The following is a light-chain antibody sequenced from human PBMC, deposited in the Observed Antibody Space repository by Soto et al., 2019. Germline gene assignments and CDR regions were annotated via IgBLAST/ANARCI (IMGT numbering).Light chain of an antibody. V-gene: IGKV3-20*01. J-gene: IGKJ5*01. CDR2: GAS. CDR1: QSISSSF. Sequence: EIVLTQSPGMLSLSPGDSASLSCGASQSISSSFLAWYQQKPGQAPRLLIYGASSRATGIPDRFSGSGSGTDFTLTISRLEPEDFAVYYCQQYGSSPPITCGQGTRLEIK. CDR3: QQYGSSPPIT.